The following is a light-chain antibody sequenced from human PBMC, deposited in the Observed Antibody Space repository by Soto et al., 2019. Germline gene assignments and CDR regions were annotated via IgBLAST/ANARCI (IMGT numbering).Light chain of an antibody. CDR2: DAS. V-gene: IGKV3-11*01. CDR3: QQRSNWGHT. CDR1: QSVSSY. Sequence: EIVLTQSPATLSLSPGERATLSCRASQSVSSYLAWYQQKPGQAPRLLIYDASNRATGIPARFSGSGSGTAFPLTISSLEPEDFAVYYCQQRSNWGHTFGGGTKVEIK. J-gene: IGKJ4*01.